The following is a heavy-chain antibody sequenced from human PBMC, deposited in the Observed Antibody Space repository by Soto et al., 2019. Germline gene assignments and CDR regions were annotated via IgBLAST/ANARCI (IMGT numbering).Heavy chain of an antibody. D-gene: IGHD6-13*01. CDR3: AIDPLPWGSSCQDY. V-gene: IGHV3-30*03. CDR1: GFTFSSYG. CDR2: ISYDGSNK. J-gene: IGHJ4*02. Sequence: QVQLVESGGGVVQPGRSLRLSCAASGFTFSSYGMHWVRQAPGKGLEWVAVISYDGSNKYYADSVKGRFTISRDNSKNTLYLQMNSLRAEDTAVYYCAIDPLPWGSSCQDYWGQGTLVTVSS.